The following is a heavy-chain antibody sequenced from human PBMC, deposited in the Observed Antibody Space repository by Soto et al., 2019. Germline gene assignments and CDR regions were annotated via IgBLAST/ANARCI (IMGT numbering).Heavy chain of an antibody. Sequence: SETLSLTCAVYGGSFSGYYWSWIRQPPGKWLEWIGEINHSGSTNYIPSLKSRVTISVDTSKNQFSLKLSSVTAADTAVYYCARGSYCSSTSCPPSGYWDQGTLVTVSS. CDR3: ARGSYCSSTSCPPSGY. CDR1: GGSFSGYY. V-gene: IGHV4-34*01. J-gene: IGHJ4*02. CDR2: INHSGST. D-gene: IGHD2-2*01.